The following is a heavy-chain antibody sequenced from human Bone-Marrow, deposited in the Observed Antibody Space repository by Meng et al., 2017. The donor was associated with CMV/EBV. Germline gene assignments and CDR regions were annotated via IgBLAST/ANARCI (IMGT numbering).Heavy chain of an antibody. D-gene: IGHD5-18*01. V-gene: IGHV3-21*01. CDR2: TGSSSSYI. CDR1: GFTFDTYT. Sequence: GGSLRLSCVGSGFTFDTYTMNWVRLAPGKGLEWLSSLTGSSSSYIYYADSVKGRFTISRDNAKNSLYLQMNSLRAEDTAVYYCARRRVDTAMLGVDYWGQGTLVTVSS. J-gene: IGHJ4*02. CDR3: ARRRVDTAMLGVDY.